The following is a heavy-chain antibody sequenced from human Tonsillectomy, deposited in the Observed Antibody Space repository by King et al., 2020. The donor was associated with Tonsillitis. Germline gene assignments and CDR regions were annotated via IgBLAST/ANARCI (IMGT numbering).Heavy chain of an antibody. CDR3: ARATSLTYYYDSSGP. V-gene: IGHV4-34*01. CDR1: GGSFSGYY. Sequence: VQLQQWGAGLLKPSETLSLTCAVYGGSFSGYYWSWIRQPPGKGLEWIGEINHSGSTNYNPSLKSRVTVSVDTSKNQFSLKLSSVTAADTAVYYCARATSLTYYYDSSGPWGQGTLVTVSS. J-gene: IGHJ5*02. CDR2: INHSGST. D-gene: IGHD3-22*01.